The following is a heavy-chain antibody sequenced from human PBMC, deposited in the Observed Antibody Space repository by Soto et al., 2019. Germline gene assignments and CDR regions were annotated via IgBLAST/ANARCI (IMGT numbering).Heavy chain of an antibody. CDR3: ARHNGPLYVGYYYDMDV. Sequence: SETLSLTCTVFGGSISSYYWSWIRQPPGKGLEWIGSIYYSGSTYYNPSLKSRVTISVDTSKNQFSLKLSSVTAADTAVYYCARHNGPLYVGYYYDMDVWGQGTTVTVSS. CDR1: GGSISSYY. V-gene: IGHV4-39*01. J-gene: IGHJ6*02. D-gene: IGHD3-16*01. CDR2: IYYSGST.